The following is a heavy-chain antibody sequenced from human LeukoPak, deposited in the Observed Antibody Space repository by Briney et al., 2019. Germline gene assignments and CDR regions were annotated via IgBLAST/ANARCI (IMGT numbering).Heavy chain of an antibody. CDR3: ASLINGVVTD. CDR1: GFTFSSYA. CDR2: ISGSGGST. J-gene: IGHJ4*02. Sequence: PGGSLRLSCAASGFTFSSYAMSWVRQAPGKGLEWVSAISGSGGSTYYADSVEGRFTISRDNAKNSLYLQMNSLRAEDTAVYYCASLINGVVTDWGQGTLVTVSS. D-gene: IGHD3-3*01. V-gene: IGHV3-23*01.